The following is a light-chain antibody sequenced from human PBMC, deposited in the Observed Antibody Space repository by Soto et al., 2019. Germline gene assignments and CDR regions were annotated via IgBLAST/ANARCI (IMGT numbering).Light chain of an antibody. Sequence: VMAQSPDTRDVSPGERVTVSCRSSQSVSDKLAWYQQKPGQGPRLLVYRASTRAFGIPARFSGSESGTEFTLTISSLQSEDFAIYYCQQYNTSPMTFGQGTRLEIK. CDR1: QSVSDK. CDR3: QQYNTSPMT. V-gene: IGKV3-15*01. CDR2: RAS. J-gene: IGKJ5*01.